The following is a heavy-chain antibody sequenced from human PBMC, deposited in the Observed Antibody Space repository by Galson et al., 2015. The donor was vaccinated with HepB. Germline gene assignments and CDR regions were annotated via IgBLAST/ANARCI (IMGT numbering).Heavy chain of an antibody. CDR3: ARSPAAAGHFDF. Sequence: SLRLSCAASGFNFSRYVIHWVRQAPGKGLECVAVRDSVTGRFTISTDNSKNTVSLLINRLRDEDTAIYYCARSPAAAGHFDFWGQGNLLTVSS. V-gene: IGHV3-33*01. J-gene: IGHJ4*02. D-gene: IGHD6-13*01. CDR1: GFNFSRYV.